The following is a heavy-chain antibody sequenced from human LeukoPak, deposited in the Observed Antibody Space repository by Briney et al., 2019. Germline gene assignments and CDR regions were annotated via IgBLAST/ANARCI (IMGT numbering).Heavy chain of an antibody. CDR3: ARDRYYDSSGYSY. CDR1: GGSISSYY. V-gene: IGHV4-59*01. J-gene: IGHJ4*02. CDR2: IYYSGST. Sequence: SETLSLTCTVSGGSISSYYWSWIRQPPGKGLEWIGYIYYSGSTNYNPSHKSRVTISVDTSKNQFSLKLSSVTAADTAVYYCARDRYYDSSGYSYWGQGTLVTVSS. D-gene: IGHD3-22*01.